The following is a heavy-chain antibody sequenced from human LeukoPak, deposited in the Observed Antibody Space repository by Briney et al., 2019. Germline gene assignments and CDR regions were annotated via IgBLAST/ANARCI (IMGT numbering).Heavy chain of an antibody. J-gene: IGHJ4*02. V-gene: IGHV3-23*01. CDR3: ARDPGAYGDYADY. CDR1: GFTFSNSA. Sequence: GGSLRLSCAVSGFTFSNSAVSWVRQAPGKGLEWVSTLSGSGITTYYADSVKSRFTISRDNSKNTLYLQMNSLRAEDTAVYYCARDPGAYGDYADYWGQGTLVTVSS. D-gene: IGHD4-17*01. CDR2: LSGSGITT.